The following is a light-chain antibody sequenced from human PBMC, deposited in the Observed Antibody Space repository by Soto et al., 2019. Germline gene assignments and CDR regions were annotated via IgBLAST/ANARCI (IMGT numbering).Light chain of an antibody. J-gene: IGKJ4*01. Sequence: EIVLTQSPGTLSLSPGERATLSCRASLSISSSYLAWYQQKPGQAPRLLIYGASSRATGIPDRFSGSGSGTDFILTISRLEAEDFAVYYCQQYRSSLLTFGGGTKVEIK. CDR1: LSISSSY. CDR2: GAS. CDR3: QQYRSSLLT. V-gene: IGKV3-20*01.